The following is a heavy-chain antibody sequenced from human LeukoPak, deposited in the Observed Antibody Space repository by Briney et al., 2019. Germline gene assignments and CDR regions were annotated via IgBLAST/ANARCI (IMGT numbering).Heavy chain of an antibody. V-gene: IGHV4-39*01. J-gene: IGHJ4*02. CDR3: ARVAAYYDSSGYYFYLPIGYXFDY. CDR1: GGSISSSSYY. CDR2: IYYSGST. D-gene: IGHD3-22*01. Sequence: ETLSLTCTVSGGSISSSSYYWGWIRQPPGKGLEWIGSIYYSGSTYYNPSLKSRVTISVDTSKNQFSLKLSSVTAADTAVYYCARVAAYYDSSGYYFYLPIGYXFDYWGQGTLVTVSS.